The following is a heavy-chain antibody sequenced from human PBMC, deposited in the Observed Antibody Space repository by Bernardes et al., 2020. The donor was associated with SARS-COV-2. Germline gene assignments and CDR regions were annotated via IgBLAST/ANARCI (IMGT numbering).Heavy chain of an antibody. CDR3: ATARLVYAIHYYYGMDV. D-gene: IGHD2-8*01. CDR1: GYTLTELS. CDR2: FDPEDGET. Sequence: ASVKVSCKVSGYTLTELSMHWVRQAPGKGLEWMGGFDPEDGETIYAQKFQGRVTMTEDTSTDTAYMELSSLRSEDTAVYYCATARLVYAIHYYYGMDVWGQGTTVTVSS. J-gene: IGHJ6*02. V-gene: IGHV1-24*01.